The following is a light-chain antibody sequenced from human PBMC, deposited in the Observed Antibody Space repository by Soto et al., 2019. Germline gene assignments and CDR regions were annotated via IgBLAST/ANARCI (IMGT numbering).Light chain of an antibody. CDR3: SSYAGRNFVM. Sequence: QSVLTQPPSASGSPGQSVTISCTGTSSDIGGSNYVSWYQQYPDKAPKVMIFEVNKRPSGVPDRFSGSKSGNTASLTVSGLQAEDEAYYYCSSYAGRNFVMFGGGTKLTVL. CDR2: EVN. V-gene: IGLV2-8*01. J-gene: IGLJ3*02. CDR1: SSDIGGSNY.